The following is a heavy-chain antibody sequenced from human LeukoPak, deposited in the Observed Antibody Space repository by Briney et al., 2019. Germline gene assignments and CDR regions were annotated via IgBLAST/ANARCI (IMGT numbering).Heavy chain of an antibody. CDR2: IYYSGST. V-gene: IGHV4-59*01. CDR1: GGSISSYY. D-gene: IGHD6-13*01. Sequence: SETLSLTCTVSGGSISSYYWSWIRQPPGKGLEWIGYIYYSGSTNYNPSLKSRVTISVDTSKNQFSLKLSSVTAADTAVYYCARVLAAAGYFDYWGQGTVVTVSS. CDR3: ARVLAAAGYFDY. J-gene: IGHJ4*02.